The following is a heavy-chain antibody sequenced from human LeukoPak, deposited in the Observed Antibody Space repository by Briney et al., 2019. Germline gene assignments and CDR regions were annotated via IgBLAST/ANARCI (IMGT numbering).Heavy chain of an antibody. CDR2: IDHRGDT. V-gene: IGHV4-34*01. CDR1: GGSFSRYY. Sequence: SETLSLTCAVYGGSFSRYYWSWIRQSPGKGLEWIAEIDHRGDTNYNPSVKSRVTISVDTSKNQFSLRVRSLSAADTAVYYCARGPTISETGYFDFWGQGTLVTVSS. J-gene: IGHJ4*03. CDR3: ARGPTISETGYFDF. D-gene: IGHD1-1*01.